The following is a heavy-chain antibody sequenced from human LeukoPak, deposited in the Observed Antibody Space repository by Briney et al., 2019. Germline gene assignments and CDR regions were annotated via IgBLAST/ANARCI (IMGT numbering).Heavy chain of an antibody. Sequence: TGGSLRLSCAVSGFSVTNNYMSWVRQAPGKGLEWVSVFYVGGATYYADSVKGRFTISRDNSENTLYLQMKSLRAEDTAVYYCAKMTAVSRPFDQWGQGTLVTVSS. CDR3: AKMTAVSRPFDQ. CDR1: GFSVTNNY. CDR2: FYVGGAT. V-gene: IGHV3-53*01. J-gene: IGHJ4*02. D-gene: IGHD4-11*01.